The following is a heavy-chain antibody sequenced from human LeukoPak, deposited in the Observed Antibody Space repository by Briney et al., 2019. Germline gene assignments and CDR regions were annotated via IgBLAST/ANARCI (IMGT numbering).Heavy chain of an antibody. D-gene: IGHD6-19*01. Sequence: EASVKVSCKASGFTFTSSAMQWVRQARGQRLEWIGWIVVGSGNTNYAQKFQERLTITRDMSTSTAYMELSSLRSEDTAVYYCAADGSYRSGWCNFDYWGQGTLVTVSS. CDR1: GFTFTSSA. CDR3: AADGSYRSGWCNFDY. J-gene: IGHJ4*02. CDR2: IVVGSGNT. V-gene: IGHV1-58*02.